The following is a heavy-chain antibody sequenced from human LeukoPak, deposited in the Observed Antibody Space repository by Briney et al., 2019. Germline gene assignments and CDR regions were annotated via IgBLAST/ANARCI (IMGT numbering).Heavy chain of an antibody. J-gene: IGHJ3*02. CDR3: ARDRHYDYVWGSYSDAFDI. CDR1: GFTHSSYG. Sequence: GGSLRLSCAASGFTHSSYGMHWVRQAPGKGLEWVAVIWYDGSNKYYADSVKGRFTISRDNSKNTLYLQMNSLRAEDTAVYYCARDRHYDYVWGSYSDAFDIWGQGTMVTDSS. CDR2: IWYDGSNK. D-gene: IGHD3-16*01. V-gene: IGHV3-33*01.